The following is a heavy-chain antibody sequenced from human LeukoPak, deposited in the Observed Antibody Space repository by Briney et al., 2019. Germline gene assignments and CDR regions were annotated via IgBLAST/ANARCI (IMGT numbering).Heavy chain of an antibody. D-gene: IGHD3-9*01. CDR1: GYIFTSYF. CDR3: ARDLYFDWLLYSFDY. J-gene: IGHJ4*02. Sequence: ASVKVSCKASGYIFTSYFMHWVRRAPGQGLEWMGWINPNSGGTNYAQKFQGRVTMTRDTSISTAYMELSRLRSDDTAVYYCARDLYFDWLLYSFDYWGQGTLVTVSS. V-gene: IGHV1-2*02. CDR2: INPNSGGT.